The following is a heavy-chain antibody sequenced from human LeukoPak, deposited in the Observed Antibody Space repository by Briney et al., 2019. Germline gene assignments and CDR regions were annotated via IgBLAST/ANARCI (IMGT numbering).Heavy chain of an antibody. CDR1: GYTFISYG. J-gene: IGHJ6*03. CDR2: IIVYNGNT. V-gene: IGHV1-18*01. D-gene: IGHD3-22*01. Sequence: GASVKVSCKASGYTFISYGNSWVRQAPGQGLEWMGWIIVYNGNTNYAQKLQGRVTMTTDTSTSTAYMELRSLRSDDTAVYYCARVPYYYDTSGPTYYYYMDVWGKGTTVTVSS. CDR3: ARVPYYYDTSGPTYYYYMDV.